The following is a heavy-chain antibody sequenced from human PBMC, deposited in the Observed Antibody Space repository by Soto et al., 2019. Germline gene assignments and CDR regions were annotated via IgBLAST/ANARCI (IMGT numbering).Heavy chain of an antibody. Sequence: ASVKVSCKASGGTFSSYAISWVRQAPGQGLEWMGGIIPIFGTANYAQKFQGRVTITADESTSTAYMELSSLRSEDTAVYYCASGTYYYDSSGYPSHGLDWFDPWGQGTLVTVSS. CDR3: ASGTYYYDSSGYPSHGLDWFDP. D-gene: IGHD3-22*01. J-gene: IGHJ5*02. V-gene: IGHV1-69*13. CDR2: IIPIFGTA. CDR1: GGTFSSYA.